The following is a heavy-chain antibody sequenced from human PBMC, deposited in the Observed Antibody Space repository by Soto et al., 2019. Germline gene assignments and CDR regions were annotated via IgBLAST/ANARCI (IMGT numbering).Heavy chain of an antibody. CDR1: GGSISSGDYY. J-gene: IGHJ4*03. V-gene: IGHV4-30-4*01. CDR2: IYYSGST. CDR3: ARGVATVVTSYFDY. Sequence: SETLSLTCTVSGGSISSGDYYWSWIRQPPGKGLEWIGYIYYSGSTYYNPSLKSRVTISLDTSKNQFSLKLSSVTAADTAVYYCARGVATVVTSYFDYWGQGTTVTVSS. D-gene: IGHD5-12*01.